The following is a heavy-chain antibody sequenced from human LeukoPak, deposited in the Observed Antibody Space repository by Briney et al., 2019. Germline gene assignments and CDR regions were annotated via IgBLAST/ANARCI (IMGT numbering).Heavy chain of an antibody. Sequence: GGSLRLSCAASGFTFNSHWMHWVRQAPGKGLVWVSSITGSGGSTRVYSVKDRCTISRDNSKNTLFLQMNSLRADDTAVYFCAKNLLGSESFSWHFGLWGRGIPVTVSS. J-gene: IGHJ2*01. CDR1: GFTFNSHW. D-gene: IGHD1-26*01. CDR2: ITGSGGST. CDR3: AKNLLGSESFSWHFGL. V-gene: IGHV3-23*01.